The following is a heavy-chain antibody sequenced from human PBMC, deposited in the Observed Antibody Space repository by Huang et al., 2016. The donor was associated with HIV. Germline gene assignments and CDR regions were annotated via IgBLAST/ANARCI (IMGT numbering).Heavy chain of an antibody. V-gene: IGHV3-53*01. Sequence: EVQLVESGGGLIQPGGSLRLSCAASGFTVSTNYMTWVRQAPGKGLGWDSLIYSGGTKYDADSVKGLFTISRDDSENTLYLHMTSLRAGDTAVYYCAKEGDTGAALGYWGQGTLVTVS. J-gene: IGHJ4*02. CDR1: GFTVSTNY. CDR3: AKEGDTGAALGY. D-gene: IGHD2-8*02. CDR2: IYSGGTK.